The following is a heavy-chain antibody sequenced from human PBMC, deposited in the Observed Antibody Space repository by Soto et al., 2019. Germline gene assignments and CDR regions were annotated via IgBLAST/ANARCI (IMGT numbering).Heavy chain of an antibody. Sequence: ASVKVSCKVSGYTLTELSMHWVRQTPGKGLEWMGGFHPEDGETIYAQKFQGRVTMTEDTSTDTAYMELSSLRSEDTAVYYCATRPNYYGSGTYYFEYWGQGTLVNVSS. D-gene: IGHD3-10*01. CDR2: FHPEDGET. CDR1: GYTLTELS. CDR3: ATRPNYYGSGTYYFEY. J-gene: IGHJ4*02. V-gene: IGHV1-24*01.